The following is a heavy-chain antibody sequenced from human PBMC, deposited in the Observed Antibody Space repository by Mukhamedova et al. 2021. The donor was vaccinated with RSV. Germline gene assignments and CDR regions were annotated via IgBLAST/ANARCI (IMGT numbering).Heavy chain of an antibody. Sequence: GLVWMGGIIPIFGTANYAQMFQGRVSITADESTRTAFMELSSLSSSDTAVYFCARFCGGNSRYFYLWGRGTLVTVSS. V-gene: IGHV1-69*01. D-gene: IGHD4-23*01. J-gene: IGHJ2*01. CDR2: IIPIFGTA. CDR3: ARFCGGNSRYFYL.